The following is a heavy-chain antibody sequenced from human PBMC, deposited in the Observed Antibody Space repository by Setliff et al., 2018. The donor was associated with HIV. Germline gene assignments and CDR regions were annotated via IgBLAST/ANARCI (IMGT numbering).Heavy chain of an antibody. CDR3: AKDVSGSSAYYYFDY. Sequence: SCAASGFTFDDYAMHWVRQPPGKGLEWVSGISWNSGRVDYADSVKGRFTISRDNAKKSLYLQMNSLRAEDTALYYCAKDVSGSSAYYYFDYWGQGTLVTVSS. D-gene: IGHD6-19*01. V-gene: IGHV3-9*01. CDR1: GFTFDDYA. J-gene: IGHJ4*02. CDR2: ISWNSGRV.